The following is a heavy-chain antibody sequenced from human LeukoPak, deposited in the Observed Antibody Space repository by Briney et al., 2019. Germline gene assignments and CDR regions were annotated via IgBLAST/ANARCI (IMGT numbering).Heavy chain of an antibody. CDR2: IWYDGSNK. D-gene: IGHD6-13*01. CDR3: ARGTLIAAAGLFDY. CDR1: GFTFSSYG. J-gene: IGHJ4*02. V-gene: IGHV3-33*01. Sequence: GGSLRLSCAASGFTFSSYGMHWVRQAPGKGLEWVAVIWYDGSNKYYADSVKGGFTISRDNSKNTLYLQMNGLRAEDTAVYYCARGTLIAAAGLFDYWGQGTLVTVSS.